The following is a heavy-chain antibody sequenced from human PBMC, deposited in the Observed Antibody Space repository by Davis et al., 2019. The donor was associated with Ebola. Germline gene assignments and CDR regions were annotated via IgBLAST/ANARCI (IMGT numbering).Heavy chain of an antibody. V-gene: IGHV1-2*02. J-gene: IGHJ6*02. Sequence: ASVKVSCKASGYTFTGYYMHWVRQAPGQGLEWMGWINPNSGGTNYAQKLQGRVTMTTDTSTSTAYMELRSLRSDDTAVYYCARDGHYYDSSGYNYYYYGMDVWGQGTTVTVSS. D-gene: IGHD3-22*01. CDR1: GYTFTGYY. CDR2: INPNSGGT. CDR3: ARDGHYYDSSGYNYYYYGMDV.